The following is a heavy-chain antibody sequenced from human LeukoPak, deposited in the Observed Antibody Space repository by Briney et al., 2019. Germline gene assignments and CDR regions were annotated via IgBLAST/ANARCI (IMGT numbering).Heavy chain of an antibody. Sequence: SQTLSLTCTVSGGSISSGGHYWSWIRQHPGKGLEWIGYIYYTGSTYYNPSLKSRVTISVDTSKNQFSLKLSFVTAADTAVYYCARVGGTNYYYYGMDVWGQGTTVTVSS. CDR1: GGSISSGGHY. J-gene: IGHJ6*02. CDR2: IYYTGST. V-gene: IGHV4-31*03. CDR3: ARVGGTNYYYYGMDV. D-gene: IGHD1-1*01.